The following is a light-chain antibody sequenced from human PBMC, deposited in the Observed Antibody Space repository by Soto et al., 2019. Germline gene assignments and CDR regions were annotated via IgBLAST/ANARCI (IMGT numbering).Light chain of an antibody. V-gene: IGKV1-12*01. CDR2: IVS. CDR3: PHAKIFPHP. J-gene: IGKJ4*01. Sequence: SPTSVSASIGDRVTITCRASQGISNWLAWYQQKPGKAPKVLVSIVSSLQSGVPSRFSGSRSETDFTLTITILQPEDSASDYCPHAKIFPHPFGGRAKV. CDR1: QGISNW.